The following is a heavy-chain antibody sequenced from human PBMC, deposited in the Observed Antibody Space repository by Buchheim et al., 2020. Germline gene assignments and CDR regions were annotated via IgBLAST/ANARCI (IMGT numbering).Heavy chain of an antibody. J-gene: IGHJ4*02. Sequence: QVQLVQSGAEVKKPGASVKISCKASGYTFINYYMHWVRQAPGQGLEWMGIINPSCGSTTYAQKFQGRVTMTRDTSTNTVYMELSSLRSEDTAVYYCGRDVLQWELLRGLDYWDQGTL. D-gene: IGHD1-26*01. CDR1: GYTFINYY. CDR2: INPSCGST. V-gene: IGHV1-46*01. CDR3: GRDVLQWELLRGLDY.